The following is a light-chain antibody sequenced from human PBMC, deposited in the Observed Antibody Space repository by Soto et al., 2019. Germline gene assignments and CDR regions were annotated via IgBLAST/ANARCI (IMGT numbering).Light chain of an antibody. J-gene: IGKJ1*01. CDR3: QHYNSYSEA. Sequence: DIQLTQSPSTLSGPFGDRVNSTSRASQTTSSWLAWYQQKPGKAPKLLIYKASTLKSGVPSRFSGSGSGTEFTLTISSLQPDDFATYYCQHYNSYSEAFGQGTKVDIK. V-gene: IGKV1-5*03. CDR1: QTTSSW. CDR2: KAS.